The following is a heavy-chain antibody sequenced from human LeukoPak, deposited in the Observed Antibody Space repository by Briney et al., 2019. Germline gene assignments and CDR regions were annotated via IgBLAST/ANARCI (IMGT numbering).Heavy chain of an antibody. D-gene: IGHD1-14*01. CDR1: GGSFSGYY. V-gene: IGHV4-34*01. CDR2: INHSGST. CDR3: ARRNISPAGFDY. J-gene: IGHJ4*02. Sequence: SETLSLTCAVYGGSFSGYYWSWIRQPPGKGLEWIGEINHSGSTNYNPSLKSRVTISVDTSKNQFSLKLSSVTAADTAVYYCARRNISPAGFDYWGQGTLVTVSS.